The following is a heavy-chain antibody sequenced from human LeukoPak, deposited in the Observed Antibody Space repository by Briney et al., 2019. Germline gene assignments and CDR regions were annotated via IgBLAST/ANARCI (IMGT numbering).Heavy chain of an antibody. CDR1: GFSFSSHY. Sequence: GGSLRLSCAASGFSFSSHYMSWVRQAPGKGLEWVSLIYTGGNTYYADSVKGRLTLSRDNSKNTVYLQMNSLRVEDTAMYYCASISDLLFYFDSWGQGTLVTVSS. CDR2: IYTGGNT. V-gene: IGHV3-66*01. CDR3: ASISDLLFYFDS. J-gene: IGHJ4*02.